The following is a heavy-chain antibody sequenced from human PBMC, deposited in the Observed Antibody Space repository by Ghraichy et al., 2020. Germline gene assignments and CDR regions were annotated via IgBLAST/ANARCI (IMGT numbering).Heavy chain of an antibody. CDR2: ISSSGSTI. V-gene: IGHV3-11*01. CDR1: GFTFSDYY. CDR3: ARDLTRLLYGSGSVGGWFDP. D-gene: IGHD3-10*01. Sequence: GGSLRLSCAASGFTFSDYYMSWIRQAPGKGLEWVSYISSSGSTIYYADSVKGRFTISRDNAKNSLYLQMNSLRAEDTAVYYCARDLTRLLYGSGSVGGWFDPWGQGTLVTVSS. J-gene: IGHJ5*02.